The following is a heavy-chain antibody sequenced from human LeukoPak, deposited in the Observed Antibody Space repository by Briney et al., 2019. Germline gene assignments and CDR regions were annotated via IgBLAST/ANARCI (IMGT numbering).Heavy chain of an antibody. D-gene: IGHD6-6*01. J-gene: IGHJ6*03. V-gene: IGHV4-39*07. CDR2: INYSGST. CDR1: GGSISSSNYY. Sequence: SETLSLTCSVSGGSISSSNYYWGWFRQPPGKGLEWIGSINYSGSTYYNPSLKSRVTISVDTSKNQFSLKLRSVTAADTAVYYCAPIPRGSSPYYYYYYMDVWGRGTTVTVSS. CDR3: APIPRGSSPYYYYYYMDV.